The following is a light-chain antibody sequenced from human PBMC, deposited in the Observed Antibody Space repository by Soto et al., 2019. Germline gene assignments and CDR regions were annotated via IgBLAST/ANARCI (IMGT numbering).Light chain of an antibody. V-gene: IGLV2-14*01. CDR1: SSDVGGYNS. J-gene: IGLJ2*01. CDR2: EVS. Sequence: SALTQPSSVSGSPGRSITISCPGTSSDVGGYNSVSWYQQHPGKAPKLMIYEVSLRPSTVSSRFSGSKSGNTASLTISGLQAEDEADYYCSSYSSSSTLFGGGTK. CDR3: SSYSSSSTL.